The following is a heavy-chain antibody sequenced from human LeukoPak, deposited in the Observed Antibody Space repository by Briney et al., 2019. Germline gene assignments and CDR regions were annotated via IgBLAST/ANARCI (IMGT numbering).Heavy chain of an antibody. CDR2: IYYRGRT. CDR3: ARHPTVTTVNWFYP. Sequence: SETLSLTCTVSGGSISSYYWSWIRQPPGKGMEWIGYIYYRGRTNYNTSLKSRITISVDTSKNQFSLKLSSVTAADTAVYYFARHPTVTTVNWFYPWGQGTLVTGSS. CDR1: GGSISSYY. J-gene: IGHJ5*02. D-gene: IGHD4-17*01. V-gene: IGHV4-59*08.